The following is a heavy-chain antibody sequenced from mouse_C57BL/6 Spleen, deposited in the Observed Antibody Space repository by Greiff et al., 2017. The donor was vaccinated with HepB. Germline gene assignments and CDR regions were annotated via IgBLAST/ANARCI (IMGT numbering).Heavy chain of an antibody. Sequence: EVQLQESGPGLVKPSQSLSLTCSVTGYSITSGYYWNWIRQFPGNKLEWMGYISYDGSNNYNPSLKNRISITRDTSKNQFFLKLNSVTTEDTATYYCARDHNYYGSSYVPWYFDVWGTGTTVTVSS. CDR1: GYSITSGYY. J-gene: IGHJ1*03. CDR2: ISYDGSN. D-gene: IGHD1-1*01. V-gene: IGHV3-6*01. CDR3: ARDHNYYGSSYVPWYFDV.